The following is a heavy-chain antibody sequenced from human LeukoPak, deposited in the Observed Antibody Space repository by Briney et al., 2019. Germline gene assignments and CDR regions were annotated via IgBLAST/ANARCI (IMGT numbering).Heavy chain of an antibody. CDR2: LNTDGSSP. CDR1: GFPFVTYW. J-gene: IGHJ4*02. Sequence: GGSLRLSCAASGFPFVTYWMHWVRQAPGKGLVWVSHLNTDGSSPTYGDSAKGRFTVSRDNAKSTLFLQLNSLRVEGTAVYYCARGAAEPAGTDYWGQGTLVTVSS. D-gene: IGHD2-2*01. V-gene: IGHV3-74*01. CDR3: ARGAAEPAGTDY.